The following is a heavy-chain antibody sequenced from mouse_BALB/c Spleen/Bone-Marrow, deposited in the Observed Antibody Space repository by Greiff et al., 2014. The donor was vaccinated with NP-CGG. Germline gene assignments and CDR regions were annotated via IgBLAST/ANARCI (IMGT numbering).Heavy chain of an antibody. D-gene: IGHD3-2*01. Sequence: QVQLQQSGAELVRPGTSVKVSCKASGYAFPNYLIEWIKQRPGQGLEWIGVSNPGSGGTNYNEKFKGKATLTADKSSSTAYMQLSSLTSDDSAVYFCARGTVRGFAYWGQGTLVTVSA. CDR2: SNPGSGGT. V-gene: IGHV1-54*01. CDR1: GYAFPNYL. J-gene: IGHJ3*01. CDR3: ARGTVRGFAY.